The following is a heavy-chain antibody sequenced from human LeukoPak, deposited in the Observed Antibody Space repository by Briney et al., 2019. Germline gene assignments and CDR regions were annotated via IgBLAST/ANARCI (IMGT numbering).Heavy chain of an antibody. Sequence: GGSLRLSCAASGFTFSSYEMNWVSQAPGKGLEWVSYISSSGSTIYYADSVKGRFTISRDNAKNSLYLQMNSLRAEDTAVYYCARGGIAAAVDYWGQGTLVTVSS. CDR2: ISSSGSTI. V-gene: IGHV3-48*03. J-gene: IGHJ4*02. D-gene: IGHD6-13*01. CDR3: ARGGIAAAVDY. CDR1: GFTFSSYE.